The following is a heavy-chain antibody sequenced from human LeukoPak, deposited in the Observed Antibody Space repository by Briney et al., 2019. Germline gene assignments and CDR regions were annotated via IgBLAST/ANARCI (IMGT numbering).Heavy chain of an antibody. J-gene: IGHJ4*02. CDR1: GFTFSSYA. CDR2: ISYNGSNK. Sequence: GGSLRLSCAASGFTFSSYAMHWVRQAPGKGLEWVAVISYNGSNKYYADSVKGRFTISRDNSKNTLYLQMNSLRAEDTAVYYCARVHGVTTYVDYWGQGTLVTVSS. V-gene: IGHV3-30*01. D-gene: IGHD4-17*01. CDR3: ARVHGVTTYVDY.